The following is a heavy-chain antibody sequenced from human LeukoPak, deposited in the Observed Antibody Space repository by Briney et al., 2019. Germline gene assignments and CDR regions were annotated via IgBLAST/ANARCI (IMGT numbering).Heavy chain of an antibody. CDR2: INPNSGGT. CDR1: GYTFTGYY. J-gene: IGHJ3*01. CDR3: ARGGVGAGMGAFDL. Sequence: ASVKVSCKGFGYTFTGYYMHWVRQAPGQGLECMGWINPNSGGTNYAQKFQGRVTMTRDTSISTAYMELSRLSSDDTAVYYCARGGVGAGMGAFDLWGQGTMVTVSS. D-gene: IGHD6-19*01. V-gene: IGHV1-2*02.